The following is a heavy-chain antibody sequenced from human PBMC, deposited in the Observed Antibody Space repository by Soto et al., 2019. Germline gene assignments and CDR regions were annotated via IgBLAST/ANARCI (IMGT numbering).Heavy chain of an antibody. D-gene: IGHD3-22*01. CDR3: ARDDSSYYYFDY. CDR2: IYYTGST. CDR1: GGSISSYC. J-gene: IGHJ4*02. V-gene: IGHV4-59*12. Sequence: SETLSLTCTVSGGSISSYCWSWIRQPPGKGLEWIGYIYYTGSTNYNPSLKSRATISAVSSANQFSLKLSSVTAAGTAVYYCARDDSSYYYFDYWGQGTLVTVSS.